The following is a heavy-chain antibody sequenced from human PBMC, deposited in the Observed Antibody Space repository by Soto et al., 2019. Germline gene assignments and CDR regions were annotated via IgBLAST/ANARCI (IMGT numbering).Heavy chain of an antibody. CDR3: AREWELPNYYGMDV. V-gene: IGHV3-53*01. Sequence: EVQLVESGGGLIQPGGSLRLSCAASGFTVSSNYMSWVRQAPGKGLEWVSVIYSGGSTHYADSVKGRFTISRDNSKNTVHLQMNSLRAEDTAVYYCAREWELPNYYGMDVWGQGTTVTVSS. CDR2: IYSGGST. J-gene: IGHJ6*02. D-gene: IGHD1-26*01. CDR1: GFTVSSNY.